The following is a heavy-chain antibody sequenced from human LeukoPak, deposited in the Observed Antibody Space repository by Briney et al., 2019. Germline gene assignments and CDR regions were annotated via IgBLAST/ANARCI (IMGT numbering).Heavy chain of an antibody. Sequence: ASVKVSCKASGYTFTSYYMHWVRQAPGQGLEWMGIINPSGGSTSYAQKFQGRVTMTRDTSTSTVYMELSSLRSEDTAVYYCARGRLDVGLEWLSNHHYYYYGMDVWGQGTAVTVSS. J-gene: IGHJ6*02. V-gene: IGHV1-46*01. CDR3: ARGRLDVGLEWLSNHHYYYYGMDV. CDR1: GYTFTSYY. CDR2: INPSGGST. D-gene: IGHD3-3*01.